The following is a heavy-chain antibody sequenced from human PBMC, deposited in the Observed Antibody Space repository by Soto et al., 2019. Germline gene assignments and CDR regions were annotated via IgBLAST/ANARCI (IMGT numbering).Heavy chain of an antibody. D-gene: IGHD3-3*01. CDR1: GFSFGDYW. Sequence: GGSLRLSCAASGFSFGDYWMSWVRQAPGKGLEWVAHMKKDGSEKYYVDSVKGRFSVSRDNSKNSLYLQMDSLRAEDTAVYYCAKLGSGYYTGLYFDYWGQGTLVTVSS. J-gene: IGHJ4*02. V-gene: IGHV3-7*03. CDR3: AKLGSGYYTGLYFDY. CDR2: MKKDGSEK.